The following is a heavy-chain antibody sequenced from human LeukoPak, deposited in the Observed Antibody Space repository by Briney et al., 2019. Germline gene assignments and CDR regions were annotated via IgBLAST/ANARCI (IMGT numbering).Heavy chain of an antibody. CDR3: AKDYGYSSSLYDC. V-gene: IGHV3-9*01. D-gene: IGHD6-13*01. CDR2: ISWNGASV. Sequence: PGGSLRLSCEASGFTFYDYGMHWVRQAPGKGLEWVSTISWNGASVVYVDSLKGGFTISRDNAKKTLYLQRNILRPEATALYSCAKDYGYSSSLYDCWGEGTLVGDCS. J-gene: IGHJ4*02. CDR1: GFTFYDYG.